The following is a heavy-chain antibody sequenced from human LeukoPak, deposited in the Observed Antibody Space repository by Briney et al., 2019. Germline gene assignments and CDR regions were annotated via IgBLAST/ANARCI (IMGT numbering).Heavy chain of an antibody. CDR3: ARIRDGYNDAYDI. CDR2: INPDGGNT. Sequence: GASVKVSCKAFGYTFTGYWMHWVRQAPGQVLEWMGLINPDGGNTNYAQNFQGRVTLTRDTSTSTVYMELSSLRSEDTAIYYCARIRDGYNDAYDIWGQGTVVTVPS. CDR1: GYTFTGYW. V-gene: IGHV1-46*01. D-gene: IGHD5-24*01. J-gene: IGHJ3*02.